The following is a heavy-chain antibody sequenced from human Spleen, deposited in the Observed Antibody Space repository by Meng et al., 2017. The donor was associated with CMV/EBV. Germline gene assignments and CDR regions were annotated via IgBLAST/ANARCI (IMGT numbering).Heavy chain of an antibody. CDR2: IYPGDSDT. V-gene: IGHV5-51*01. Sequence: GESLKISCKGSGYSFNTYWIGWVRQMPGKGLDWIGIIYPGDSDTRYSPSFQGQVTISADKSISTAYIHLSSLKASDTAFYYCARMTSGWYSVGDYWGQGTVVTVSS. J-gene: IGHJ4*02. CDR3: ARMTSGWYSVGDY. CDR1: GYSFNTYW. D-gene: IGHD6-19*01.